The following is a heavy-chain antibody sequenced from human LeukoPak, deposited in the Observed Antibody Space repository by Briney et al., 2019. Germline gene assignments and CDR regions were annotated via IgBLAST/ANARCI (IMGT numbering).Heavy chain of an antibody. D-gene: IGHD4-17*01. Sequence: SQTLSLTCAISGDSVSSNSAAWNWIRQSPSRGLEWLGRTYYRSKWYNDYAVSVKSRITINPDTSKNQFSLKLSSVTAADTAVYYCARGDGDYEGSGGYYFDYWGQGTLVTVSS. CDR1: GDSVSSNSAA. CDR2: TYYRSKWYN. J-gene: IGHJ4*02. CDR3: ARGDGDYEGSGGYYFDY. V-gene: IGHV6-1*01.